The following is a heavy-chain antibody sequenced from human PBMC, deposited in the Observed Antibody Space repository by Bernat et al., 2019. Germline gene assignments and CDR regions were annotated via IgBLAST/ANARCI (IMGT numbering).Heavy chain of an antibody. Sequence: QVQLVESGGGVVQPGRSLRLSCAASGFTFSSYGMHWVRQAPGKGLEWVAVICYDGSNKYYADSVKGRFTISRDNSKNTLYLQMNSLRAEDTAVYYCARGGGRYCISTSCYGIDDYYGMDVWGQGTTVTVSS. CDR1: GFTFSSYG. V-gene: IGHV3-33*01. J-gene: IGHJ6*02. D-gene: IGHD2-2*01. CDR3: ARGGGRYCISTSCYGIDDYYGMDV. CDR2: ICYDGSNK.